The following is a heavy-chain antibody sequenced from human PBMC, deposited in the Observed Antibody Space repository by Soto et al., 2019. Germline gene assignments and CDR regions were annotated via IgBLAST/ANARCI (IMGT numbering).Heavy chain of an antibody. J-gene: IGHJ6*02. V-gene: IGHV3-23*01. CDR2: ISGRGGST. CDR1: GFTFSSYA. Sequence: PGGPLRLSCAASGFTFSSYAMSWDRQAPGKGLEWVSAISGRGGSTYYADSVKGRFTISRDNSKNTLYLQMNSLRAVYTAVYYCAKDQEGMDVWGQGTTVTVSS. CDR3: AKDQEGMDV.